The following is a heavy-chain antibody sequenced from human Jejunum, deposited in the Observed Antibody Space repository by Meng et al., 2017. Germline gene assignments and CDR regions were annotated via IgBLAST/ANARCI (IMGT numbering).Heavy chain of an antibody. Sequence: LRLSCAISGDSVSSNSAAWNWIRQSPSRGLEWLGRTYYRSKWYNDYIVSVKSRITINPDTSKNQFSLQLNFVTPEDTAVYYCARGEYYDSSGYYAFDIWGQGTMVTVSS. J-gene: IGHJ3*02. V-gene: IGHV6-1*01. CDR2: TYYRSKWYN. D-gene: IGHD3-22*01. CDR3: ARGEYYDSSGYYAFDI. CDR1: GDSVSSNSAA.